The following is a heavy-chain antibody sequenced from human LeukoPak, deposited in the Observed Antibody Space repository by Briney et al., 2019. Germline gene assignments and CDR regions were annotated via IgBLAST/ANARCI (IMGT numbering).Heavy chain of an antibody. CDR1: GGTFSSYA. D-gene: IGHD6-13*01. CDR2: IIPIFGTA. Sequence: VASVKVSCKASGGTFSSYAISWVRQAPGQGLEWMGGIIPIFGTANYAQKFQGRVTMTRNTSISTAYMELSSLRSEDTAVYYCARGSRRRSIAAAGTVYYFDYWGQGTLVTVSS. J-gene: IGHJ4*02. CDR3: ARGSRRRSIAAAGTVYYFDY. V-gene: IGHV1-69*05.